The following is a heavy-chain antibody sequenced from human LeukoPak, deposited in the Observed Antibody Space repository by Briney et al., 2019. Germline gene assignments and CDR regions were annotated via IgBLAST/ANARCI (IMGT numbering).Heavy chain of an antibody. V-gene: IGHV1-2*02. CDR3: ARDVIAAAGGPYYYYGMDV. J-gene: IGHJ6*02. CDR2: INPNSGGT. Sequence: ASVKVSCKASGYTFTGYYMHWVRQAPEQGLEWMGWINPNSGGTNYAQKFQGRVTMTRDTSTSTAYMELSRLRSDDTAVYYCARDVIAAAGGPYYYYGMDVWGQGTTVTVSS. D-gene: IGHD6-13*01. CDR1: GYTFTGYY.